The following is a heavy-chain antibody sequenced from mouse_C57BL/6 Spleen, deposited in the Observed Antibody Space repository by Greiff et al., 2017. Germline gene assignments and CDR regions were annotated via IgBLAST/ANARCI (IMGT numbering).Heavy chain of an antibody. CDR3: ASDDYDNYYAMDY. CDR2: INPSNGGT. D-gene: IGHD2-4*01. J-gene: IGHJ4*01. CDR1: GYTFTSYW. V-gene: IGHV1-53*01. Sequence: VQLQQPGTELVKPGASVKLSCKASGYTFTSYWMHWVKQRPGQGLEWIGNINPSNGGTNYNEKFKSKATLTVDKSSSTAYMQLSSLTSGDSAVYYCASDDYDNYYAMDYWGQGTSVTVSS.